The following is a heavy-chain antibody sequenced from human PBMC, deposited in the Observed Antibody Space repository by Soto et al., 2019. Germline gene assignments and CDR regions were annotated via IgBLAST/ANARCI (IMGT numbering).Heavy chain of an antibody. J-gene: IGHJ4*02. V-gene: IGHV1-69*02. CDR1: GGTFSSYT. D-gene: IGHD2-21*02. CDR3: ARGGCGGDCYSAY. Sequence: QVQLVQSGAEVKKPGSSVKVSCKASGGTFSSYTISWVRQAPGQGLEWMGRIIPILGIANYAQKFQGRVTITADKSTSTAYMELSSLSSEDPAVYYCARGGCGGDCYSAYWGQGTLVTVSS. CDR2: IIPILGIA.